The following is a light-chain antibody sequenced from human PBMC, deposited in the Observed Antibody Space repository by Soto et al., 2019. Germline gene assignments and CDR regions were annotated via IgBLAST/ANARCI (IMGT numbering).Light chain of an antibody. CDR2: KVS. V-gene: IGKV2-30*01. Sequence: DVALTQSPLSLPVTLGQPASISCRSTQSLVYGDGNTYLDWFHQRPGQPPRRLIYKVSDRDSGVPDRFSGSESGNDFTLKISRVEAEDVGIYYCLQGTHWPYTFGQGTKLEIK. CDR3: LQGTHWPYT. CDR1: QSLVYGDGNTY. J-gene: IGKJ2*01.